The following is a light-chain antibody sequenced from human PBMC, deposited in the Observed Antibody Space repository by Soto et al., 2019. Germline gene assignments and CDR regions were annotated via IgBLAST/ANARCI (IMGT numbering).Light chain of an antibody. CDR2: GAS. V-gene: IGKV3-15*01. CDR1: QSVSSN. CDR3: QQYHEWPSWA. Sequence: EIVMTQSPATLSVSPGERATLSCRASQSVSSNLAWYQQKPGQAPRLLIYGASTRATGIPARFSGSGSGTEFTLTISSLQSEDIALYYCQQYHEWPSWAFGQGTKVDIK. J-gene: IGKJ1*01.